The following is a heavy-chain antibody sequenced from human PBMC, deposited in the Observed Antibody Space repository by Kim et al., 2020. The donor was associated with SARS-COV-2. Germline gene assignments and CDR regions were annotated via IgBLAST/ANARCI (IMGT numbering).Heavy chain of an antibody. CDR2: LSGSGGTT. D-gene: IGHD5-18*01. J-gene: IGHJ4*02. V-gene: IGHV3-23*01. Sequence: GGSLRLSCAASGFTFNSYAMSWVRQAPGKGLEWVSGLSGSGGTTFYSDSVKGRFTISRDNSKNTLSLQMNSLRAEDTAVYYCVKVGGYSYGYEDYWGQGTLVTVSS. CDR1: GFTFNSYA. CDR3: VKVGGYSYGYEDY.